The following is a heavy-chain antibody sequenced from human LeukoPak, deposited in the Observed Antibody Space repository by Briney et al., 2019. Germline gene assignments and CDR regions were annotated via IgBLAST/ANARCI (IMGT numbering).Heavy chain of an antibody. CDR1: GGSPHKFF. CDR3: ARHPNIVVVPAAIALDAFDI. J-gene: IGHJ3*02. D-gene: IGHD2-2*02. CDR2: ILNSGST. Sequence: SEAPSPPRTPPGGSPHKFFRSWVRAPPREGPGWIGYILNSGSTNYNPSLKSRVTRSVDTSKNQFSLKLSSVTAADTAVYYCARHPNIVVVPAAIALDAFDIWGQGTMVTVSS. V-gene: IGHV4-59*08.